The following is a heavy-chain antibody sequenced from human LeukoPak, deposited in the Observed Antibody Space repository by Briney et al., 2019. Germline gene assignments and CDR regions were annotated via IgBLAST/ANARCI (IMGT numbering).Heavy chain of an antibody. CDR2: FDPEDGET. CDR3: ATGAGQQLVRRSGAVDY. V-gene: IGHV1-24*01. J-gene: IGHJ4*02. D-gene: IGHD6-13*01. Sequence: GALVKVSCKVSGYTLTELSMHWERQAPGKGLGWMGGFDPEDGETIYAQKFQGRVTMTEDTSTDTAYMELSSLRSEDTAVYYCATGAGQQLVRRSGAVDYWGQGTLVTVSS. CDR1: GYTLTELS.